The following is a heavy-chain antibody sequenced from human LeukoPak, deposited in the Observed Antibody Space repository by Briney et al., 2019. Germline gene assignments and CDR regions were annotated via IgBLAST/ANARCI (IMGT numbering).Heavy chain of an antibody. CDR2: IRYDGSNK. Sequence: PGGSLRLSCAASGFTFSSYGMHWVRQAPGKGLEWVAFIRYDGSNKYYADSVKGRFTISRDNSKNTLYLQMNSLRAEDTAVYYCAKDLRADYYDSSGYYATFFDYWGQGTLVTVSS. D-gene: IGHD3-22*01. J-gene: IGHJ4*02. CDR3: AKDLRADYYDSSGYYATFFDY. V-gene: IGHV3-30*02. CDR1: GFTFSSYG.